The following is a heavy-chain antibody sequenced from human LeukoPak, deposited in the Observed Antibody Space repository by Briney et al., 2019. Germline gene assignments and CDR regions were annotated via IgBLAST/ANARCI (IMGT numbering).Heavy chain of an antibody. CDR3: ASDCEGSGNSWVITHDY. CDR1: GFTFSSYA. CDR2: IGGSGGTI. D-gene: IGHD3-10*01. J-gene: IGHJ4*02. Sequence: GGSLRLSCAASGFTFSSYAMAWVRQAPGKGLEWVSAIGGSGGTIYTADSVKGRFTISRDNSKNTLFLQMNSLRVEDTALYYSASDCEGSGNSWVITHDYWGQGALVTVSS. V-gene: IGHV3-23*01.